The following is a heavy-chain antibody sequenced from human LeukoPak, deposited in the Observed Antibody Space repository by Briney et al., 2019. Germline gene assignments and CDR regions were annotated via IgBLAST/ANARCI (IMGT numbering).Heavy chain of an antibody. CDR1: GFTFSTYG. D-gene: IGHD3-9*01. CDR2: IRYDGSNK. CDR3: ATDGPNYNIDH. Sequence: GGSLRLSCGASGFTFSTYGMHWVRQAPGKGLEWVAMIRYDGSNKYYADSVKGRFTISRDNSKNTMYLQMGSLRAEDTAVYYCATDGPNYNIDHWGQGILVTVSS. J-gene: IGHJ4*02. V-gene: IGHV3-30*02.